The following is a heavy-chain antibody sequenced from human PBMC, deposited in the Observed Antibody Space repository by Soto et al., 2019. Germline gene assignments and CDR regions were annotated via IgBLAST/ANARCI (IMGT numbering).Heavy chain of an antibody. CDR2: VIPLLDAS. Sequence: QVQLVQSGAEVKKPGSSVRISCAASGATFNDYTFTWVRRAPGQGLEWMGRVIPLLDASNYAEKFQDRVTITADRSTSRVYMELSGLKSEVSAIYYCASGKSQMTQDRMGFYYYMDVWGKGTTVTVSS. D-gene: IGHD2-15*01. J-gene: IGHJ6*03. CDR3: ASGKSQMTQDRMGFYYYMDV. CDR1: GATFNDYT. V-gene: IGHV1-69*08.